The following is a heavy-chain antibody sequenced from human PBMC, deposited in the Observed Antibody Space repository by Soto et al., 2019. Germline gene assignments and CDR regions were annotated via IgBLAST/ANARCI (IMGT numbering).Heavy chain of an antibody. CDR1: GFSINNFA. V-gene: IGHV3-23*01. CDR2: ISGGGSTT. Sequence: PGGSLRLSCTASGFSINNFAMNWVRQGPGKGLEWVSSISGGGSTTYYADSVKGRFTISRDNSRNTLYLQVSSLRVEDTAIYYCAKDPLYGGHSVRYFDLWGRGALVTSPQ. CDR3: AKDPLYGGHSVRYFDL. D-gene: IGHD4-17*01. J-gene: IGHJ2*01.